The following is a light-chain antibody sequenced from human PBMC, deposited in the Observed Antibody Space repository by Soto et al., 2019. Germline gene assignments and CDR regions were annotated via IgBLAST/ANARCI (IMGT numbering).Light chain of an antibody. CDR2: DVS. CDR3: SSYTTTGTQV. J-gene: IGLJ1*01. Sequence: QSSLTQPASVSGSPGQSITLSCTGTTSDVGGFDYVSWYQQHPGKAPKLTIFDVSNRPSGVSDRFSGSKSGNTASLTISGLQAEDEADYYCSSYTTTGTQVFGTGTKVTVL. CDR1: TSDVGGFDY. V-gene: IGLV2-14*03.